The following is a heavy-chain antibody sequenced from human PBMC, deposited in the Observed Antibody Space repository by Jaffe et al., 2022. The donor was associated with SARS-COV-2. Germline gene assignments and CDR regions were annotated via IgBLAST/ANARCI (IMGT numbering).Heavy chain of an antibody. CDR1: GGSISSDHW. J-gene: IGHJ4*02. CDR3: ARLQATYHYGSGSSNRLDS. V-gene: IGHV4-4*02. Sequence: QVLLEESGPRLVKPSGTLSLVCTVSGGSISSDHWWSWVRHTPGKGLEWIGEMYHSGSGNYNPSLKSRVTISVDKSKNQFSLTLNSVTAADTAVYYCARLQATYHYGSGSSNRLDSWGQGALVTVSS. D-gene: IGHD3-10*01. CDR2: MYHSGSG.